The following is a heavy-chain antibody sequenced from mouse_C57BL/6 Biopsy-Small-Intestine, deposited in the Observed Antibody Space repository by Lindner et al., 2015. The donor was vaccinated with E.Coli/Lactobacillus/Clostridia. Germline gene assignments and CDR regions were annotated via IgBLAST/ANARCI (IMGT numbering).Heavy chain of an antibody. CDR1: GYTFTNYA. CDR3: AVYYSNYAFAY. D-gene: IGHD2-5*01. J-gene: IGHJ3*01. V-gene: IGHV1-14*01. Sequence: VQLQESGPELVKPGASVKMSCKPPGYTFTNYAIHWVKQKPGQGLDWIGYINPYNDDTKYNEKFKGKATLTSDKSSSTVYMELSSLTSEGSAVYYCAVYYSNYAFAYWGQGTLVTVSA. CDR2: INPYNDDT.